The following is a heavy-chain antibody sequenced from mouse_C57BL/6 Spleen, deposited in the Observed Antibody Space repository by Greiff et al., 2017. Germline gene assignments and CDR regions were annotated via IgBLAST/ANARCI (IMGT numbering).Heavy chain of an antibody. CDR3: ARVPGNYFDY. CDR2: IYPGDGDT. CDR1: GYAFSSSW. J-gene: IGHJ2*01. V-gene: IGHV1-82*01. D-gene: IGHD5-1*01. Sequence: LQESGPELVKPGASVKISCTASGYAFSSSWMNWVQQRPGKGLEWIGRIYPGDGDTYYNGKFKGKATLTADKSSSTAYMQLSSLTSEDAAVYFCARVPGNYFDYWGKGTTLTVSS.